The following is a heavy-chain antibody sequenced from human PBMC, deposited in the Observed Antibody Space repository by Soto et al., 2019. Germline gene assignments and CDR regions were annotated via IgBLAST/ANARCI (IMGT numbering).Heavy chain of an antibody. D-gene: IGHD2-8*01. CDR2: ISSDGTTT. J-gene: IGHJ1*01. V-gene: IGHV3-74*01. CDR1: GFTFRKFW. Sequence: EVQLVQSGGGLAQPGKSLRLSCAASGFTFRKFWMHWVRQVPGKGPVWVSYISSDGTTTDYADSVKGRFTISRDNAKDTLDPQMDSLRAEDTAVYYCAIQDCTNDVCLEAAVTVGGALESWGQGTLVTVSS. CDR3: AIQDCTNDVCLEAAVTVGGALES.